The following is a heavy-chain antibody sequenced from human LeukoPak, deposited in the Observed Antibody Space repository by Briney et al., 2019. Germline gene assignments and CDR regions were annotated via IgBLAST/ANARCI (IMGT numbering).Heavy chain of an antibody. V-gene: IGHV4-30-4*01. CDR2: IYYSGST. J-gene: IGHJ4*02. D-gene: IGHD3-22*01. Sequence: SETLSLTCTVSGGSISSGDYYWSWIRQPPGKGLEWIGYIYYSGSTYYSPSLKSRVTISVDTSKNQFSLKLSSVTAADTAVYYCATYYYDSSGYYTFDYWGQGTLVTVSS. CDR1: GGSISSGDYY. CDR3: ATYYYDSSGYYTFDY.